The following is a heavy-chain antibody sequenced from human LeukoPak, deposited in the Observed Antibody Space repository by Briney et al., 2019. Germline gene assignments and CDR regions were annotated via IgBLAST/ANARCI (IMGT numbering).Heavy chain of an antibody. CDR2: INSDGSST. Sequence: PGGSLRLSCAASGFTFSSYWMHWVRQAPGKGLVWVSRINSDGSSTSYADSVKGRFTISRDNAKNTLYLQMNSLKTEDTAVYYCTTDGGVMVYWGQGTLVTVSS. CDR1: GFTFSSYW. CDR3: TTDGGVMVY. J-gene: IGHJ4*02. V-gene: IGHV3-74*01. D-gene: IGHD2-21*01.